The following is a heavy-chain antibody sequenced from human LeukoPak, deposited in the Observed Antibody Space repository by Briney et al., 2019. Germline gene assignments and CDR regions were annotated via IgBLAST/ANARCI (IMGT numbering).Heavy chain of an antibody. CDR3: ARDSGGSLDN. D-gene: IGHD6-19*01. Sequence: GGSLRLSCAASGFSVSSDYMGWVRQAPGKGLEWVANIKEDASEKYYVDSVKGRFTISRDNAKNSLYLQMNSLRAEDTAVYHCARDSGGSLDNWGQGTLVTVSS. V-gene: IGHV3-7*04. CDR2: IKEDASEK. CDR1: GFSVSSDY. J-gene: IGHJ4*02.